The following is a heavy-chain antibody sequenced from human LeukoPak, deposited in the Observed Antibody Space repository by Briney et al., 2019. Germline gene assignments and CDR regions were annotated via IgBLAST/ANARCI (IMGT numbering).Heavy chain of an antibody. Sequence: GASVKVSFKASGYTFTGYFMHWVRQAPGQGLAWMGWINPNSGGTNYAQKFQGRVTMTRDTSISTAYMELSRLRADDTAVYYCARAEGCGGDCYYFDYWGQGTLVTVSS. CDR1: GYTFTGYF. V-gene: IGHV1-2*02. CDR2: INPNSGGT. CDR3: ARAEGCGGDCYYFDY. J-gene: IGHJ4*02. D-gene: IGHD2-21*02.